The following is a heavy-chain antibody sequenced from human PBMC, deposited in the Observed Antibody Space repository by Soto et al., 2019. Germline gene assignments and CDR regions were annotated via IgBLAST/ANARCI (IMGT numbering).Heavy chain of an antibody. V-gene: IGHV1-69*13. CDR1: GGTFSSYA. CDR2: IIPIFGTA. J-gene: IGHJ4*02. Sequence: SVKVSCKASGGTFSSYAISWVRQAPGQGLEWMGGIIPIFGTANYAQKFQGRVTITADESTSTAYMELSSLRSEDTAVYYCAREASPIAAAIFWGQGPLVTVSS. CDR3: AREASPIAAAIF. D-gene: IGHD6-25*01.